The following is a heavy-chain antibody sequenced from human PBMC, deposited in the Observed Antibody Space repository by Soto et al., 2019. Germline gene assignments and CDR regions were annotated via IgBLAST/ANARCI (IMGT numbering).Heavy chain of an antibody. Sequence: SETLSLTCAVYGGSFSGYYWSWIRQPPGKWLEWIGEINHSGSTNYNPSLKSRVTISVDTSKNQFSLKLSSVTAADTAVYYCARAGVEVTVFDYWGQGXLVTVYS. J-gene: IGHJ4*02. V-gene: IGHV4-34*01. CDR3: ARAGVEVTVFDY. CDR2: INHSGST. CDR1: GGSFSGYY. D-gene: IGHD2-21*02.